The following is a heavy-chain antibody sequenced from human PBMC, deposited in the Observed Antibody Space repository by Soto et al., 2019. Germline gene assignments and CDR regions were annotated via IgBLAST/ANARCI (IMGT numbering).Heavy chain of an antibody. Sequence: QVQLVQSGGEVKKPGXSVKVSCKTSGYSFTTYGISWVRQAPGQGLEWMGWISAYNGNTNYAQKLQGRVTMTTDTSTSTAYMELRSLRSDDTAVYYCAREGPAPYYYYGMDVWGQGSTVTVSS. V-gene: IGHV1-18*01. J-gene: IGHJ6*02. CDR1: GYSFTTYG. CDR3: AREGPAPYYYYGMDV. CDR2: ISAYNGNT.